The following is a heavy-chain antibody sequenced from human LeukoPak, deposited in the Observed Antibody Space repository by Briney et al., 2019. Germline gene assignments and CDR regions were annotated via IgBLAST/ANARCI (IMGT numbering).Heavy chain of an antibody. V-gene: IGHV3-74*01. CDR3: ARGDDSGYYDYFDY. D-gene: IGHD3-22*01. CDR2: IISNENSA. J-gene: IGHJ4*02. CDR1: GFTFSSNW. Sequence: GGSLRLSCAASGFTFSSNWMHWVRQAPGKGLVWVSRIISNENSATYADSVKGRFTISRDFSKNTVFLHMNSLRAEDTAMYYCARGDDSGYYDYFDYWGQGALVTVSS.